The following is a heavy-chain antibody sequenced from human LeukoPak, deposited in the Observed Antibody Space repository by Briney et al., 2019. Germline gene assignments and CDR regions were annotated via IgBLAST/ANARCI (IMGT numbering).Heavy chain of an antibody. V-gene: IGHV3-74*01. Sequence: GGSLRLSCAASGFTLSNNWMHWVRQAPGKGLVWVSRINGDGSSTSYADSVKGRFTISRDNAKNSLYLQMNSLRAEDTAVYYCARGPTMKMDVWGKGTTVTVSS. J-gene: IGHJ6*04. CDR1: GFTLSNNW. D-gene: IGHD3-22*01. CDR3: ARGPTMKMDV. CDR2: INGDGSST.